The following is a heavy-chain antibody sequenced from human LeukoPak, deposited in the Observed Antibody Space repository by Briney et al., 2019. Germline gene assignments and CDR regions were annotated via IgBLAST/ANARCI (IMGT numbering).Heavy chain of an antibody. Sequence: PGGSLRLSCAASGFTFSSYAMHWVRQAPGKGLEWVAVISYDGSNKYYADSVKGRFTISRDNAKNSLYLQMNSLRAEDTALYYCAKSGIIQGYYFYYMDVWGKGTTVTISS. CDR1: GFTFSSYA. CDR3: AKSGIIQGYYFYYMDV. D-gene: IGHD5-18*01. V-gene: IGHV3-30*04. CDR2: ISYDGSNK. J-gene: IGHJ6*03.